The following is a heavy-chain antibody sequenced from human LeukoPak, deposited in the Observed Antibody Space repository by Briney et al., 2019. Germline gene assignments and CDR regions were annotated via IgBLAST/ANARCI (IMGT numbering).Heavy chain of an antibody. J-gene: IGHJ4*02. CDR2: ISGSGGSK. CDR3: AKDLWQYIVATPILLD. V-gene: IGHV3-23*01. Sequence: PGESLRLSCAASGFTFSSYALSWVRQPPGKGLEWVWAISGSGGSKYYADSVKGRFTISRDNYKNTLYLQMNGLRAEDTAVYYCAKDLWQYIVATPILLDWGQGTLVTVSS. CDR1: GFTFSSYA. D-gene: IGHD5-12*01.